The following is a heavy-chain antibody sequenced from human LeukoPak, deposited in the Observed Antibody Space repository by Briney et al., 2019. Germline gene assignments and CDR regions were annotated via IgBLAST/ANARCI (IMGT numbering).Heavy chain of an antibody. J-gene: IGHJ5*02. V-gene: IGHV4-38-2*02. D-gene: IGHD3-22*01. CDR1: GGSISSYY. CDR3: ARVYYYDSSDT. CDR2: FYHSGST. Sequence: PSETLSLTCTVSGGSISSYYWSWIRQPPGKGLEWIGSFYHSGSTYYNPSLKSRVTISEDTSKNQFSLKLSSVTAADTAVYYCARVYYYDSSDTWGQGTLVTVSS.